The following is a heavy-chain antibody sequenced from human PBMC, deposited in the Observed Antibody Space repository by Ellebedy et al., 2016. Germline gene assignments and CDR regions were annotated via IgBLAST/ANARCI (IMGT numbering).Heavy chain of an antibody. V-gene: IGHV4-59*12. CDR1: GGSISDNY. CDR3: ARDLTPASRVFDS. J-gene: IGHJ5*01. D-gene: IGHD1-14*01. Sequence: SETLSLTXTVSGGSISDNYWGWIRQPPGKGLEWIGSIYYSGSTDYNSSLKSRVTISVDMSKNQLSLQLTSVTAADTAVYFCARDLTPASRVFDSWGQGTLVTVSS. CDR2: IYYSGST.